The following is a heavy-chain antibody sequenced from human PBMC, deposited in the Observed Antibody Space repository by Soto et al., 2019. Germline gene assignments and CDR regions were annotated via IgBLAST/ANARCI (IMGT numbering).Heavy chain of an antibody. J-gene: IGHJ4*02. Sequence: QVQLVQSGAEVKKPGSSVKVSCKASGGTFSSYTISWVRQAPGQGLEWMGRIIPILGIANYAQKFQGRVTITAEKSTSTAYMELSSLRSEYTAGYYCAGGRGLYETELDYWGQGTLVTVSS. CDR3: AGGRGLYETELDY. V-gene: IGHV1-69*02. CDR1: GGTFSSYT. D-gene: IGHD3-3*01. CDR2: IIPILGIA.